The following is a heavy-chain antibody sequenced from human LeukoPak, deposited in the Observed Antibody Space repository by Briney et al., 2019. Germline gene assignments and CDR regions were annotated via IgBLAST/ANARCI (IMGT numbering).Heavy chain of an antibody. D-gene: IGHD5-12*01. J-gene: IGHJ1*01. CDR2: INPSDGTT. V-gene: IGHV1-46*01. CDR3: GVATPGFEYFQH. Sequence: GASVKVSCKASGYTFTSYYMHWVRQAPGQGLEWMGIINPSDGTTTYAQRFQGGVTMTRDTSTSTVHMELSSLRSEDTAVYYCGVATPGFEYFQHWGQGTLVTVSS. CDR1: GYTFTSYY.